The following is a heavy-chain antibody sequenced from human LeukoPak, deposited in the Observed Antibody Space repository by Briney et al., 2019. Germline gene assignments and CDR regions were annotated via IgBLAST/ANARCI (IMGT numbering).Heavy chain of an antibody. J-gene: IGHJ4*02. CDR3: ARGLNTAYELGRSYYFDY. CDR2: IYHSGST. D-gene: IGHD5-18*01. CDR1: GGSISSSNW. Sequence: PSETLSLTCTVSGGSISSSNWWCWVRQPPGKGLEWIGEIYHSGSTNYNPSLKSRVTISVDTSNNQFSLKLRSVTAADTAVYYCARGLNTAYELGRSYYFDYWGQGTLVTVSS. V-gene: IGHV4-4*02.